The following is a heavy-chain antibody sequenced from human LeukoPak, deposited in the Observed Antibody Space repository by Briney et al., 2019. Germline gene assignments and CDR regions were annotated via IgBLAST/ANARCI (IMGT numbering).Heavy chain of an antibody. J-gene: IGHJ4*02. D-gene: IGHD6-19*01. V-gene: IGHV4-30-4*08. CDR2: IYYSGST. Sequence: SQTLSLTCTVSGGSISSGDCYWSWIRQPPGKGLEWIGYIYYSGSTYYNPSLKSRVTISVDTSKNQFSLKLSSVTAADTAVYYCARAMYSRGWYGDYWGQGTLVTVSS. CDR3: ARAMYSRGWYGDY. CDR1: GGSISSGDCY.